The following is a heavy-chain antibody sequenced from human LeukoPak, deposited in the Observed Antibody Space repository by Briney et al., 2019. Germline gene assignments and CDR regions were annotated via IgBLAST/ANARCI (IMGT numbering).Heavy chain of an antibody. CDR2: INPSGGST. CDR1: GYTFTTYY. D-gene: IGHD5-24*01. V-gene: IGHV1-46*01. CDR3: ARGGEMATKPHLYYFDY. J-gene: IGHJ4*02. Sequence: ASVKVSCKASGYTFTTYYMHWVRQAPGQGLEWMGIINPSGGSTTYAQKFQGRVTMTRDTSTSTVYMELSNLRSEDTAVYYCARGGEMATKPHLYYFDYWGQGTLVTVSS.